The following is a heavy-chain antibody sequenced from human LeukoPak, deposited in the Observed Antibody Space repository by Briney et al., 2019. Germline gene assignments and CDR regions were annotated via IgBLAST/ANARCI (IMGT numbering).Heavy chain of an antibody. CDR3: AREALGPRFDWHFDV. D-gene: IGHD3-16*01. J-gene: IGHJ2*01. CDR2: IYYTGNT. CDR1: GGSINNYY. V-gene: IGHV4-59*01. Sequence: PSETLSLTCNVSGGSINNYYWSWIRQPPGKGLEWIGYIYYTGNTKYNPSLKSRVTMSIDTSNNQFSLKVTSMTAADSAVYYCAREALGPRFDWHFDVWGRGTLVTVSS.